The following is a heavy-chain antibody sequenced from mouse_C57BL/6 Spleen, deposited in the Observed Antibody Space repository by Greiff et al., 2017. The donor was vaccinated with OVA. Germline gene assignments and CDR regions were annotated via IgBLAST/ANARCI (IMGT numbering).Heavy chain of an antibody. CDR2: IYPGNSDT. Sequence: VQLQQSGTVLARPGASVKMSCKTSGYPFTSYWMHWVKQRPGQGLEWIGAIYPGNSDTSYNQKFKGKAKLTAVTSASTAYMELSSLTNEDSAVYYCTREDGNSFAYWGQGTLVTVSA. J-gene: IGHJ3*01. D-gene: IGHD2-1*01. CDR1: GYPFTSYW. V-gene: IGHV1-5*01. CDR3: TREDGNSFAY.